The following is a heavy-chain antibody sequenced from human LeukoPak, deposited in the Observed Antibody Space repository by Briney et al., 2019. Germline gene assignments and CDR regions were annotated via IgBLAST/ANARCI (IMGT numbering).Heavy chain of an antibody. CDR2: IYYSGST. D-gene: IGHD6-19*01. Sequence: KPSETLSLTCTVSGGSISSSSYYWGWIRQPPGKGLEWIGSIYYSGSTYYNPSLKSRVTISVDTSKNQFSPSLSSVTAADTAVYYCAGPGIAVAGSEEIWGQGTLVTVSS. CDR3: AGPGIAVAGSEEI. CDR1: GGSISSSSYY. V-gene: IGHV4-39*01. J-gene: IGHJ4*02.